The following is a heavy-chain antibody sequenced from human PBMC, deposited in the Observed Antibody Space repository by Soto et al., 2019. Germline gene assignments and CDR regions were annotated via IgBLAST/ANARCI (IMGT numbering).Heavy chain of an antibody. J-gene: IGHJ4*02. CDR3: AKDLRLELRGGDY. V-gene: IGHV3-23*01. D-gene: IGHD1-7*01. CDR1: GSSINTYA. Sequence: QLLESGGGLVQPGGSLRLSCAASGSSINTYAMTWVRQGPGKGLEWVSLISASGTATYYAESVKGRFTISRDNSKNMVYLQMDSLRVEDTAVYFCAKDLRLELRGGDYWGQGTLVTVSS. CDR2: ISASGTAT.